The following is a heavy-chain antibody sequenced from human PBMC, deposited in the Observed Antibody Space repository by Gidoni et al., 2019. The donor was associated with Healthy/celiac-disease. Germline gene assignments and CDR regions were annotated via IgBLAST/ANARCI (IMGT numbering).Heavy chain of an antibody. J-gene: IGHJ6*02. Sequence: QVQLVESGGGVVQPGRSLRLSCAASGFTFSSYGMHWVRQAPGKGLEWVAVISYDGSNKDYADSVKGRFTISRDNSKNTLYLQMNSLRAEDTAVYYCAKDWTYCGGDCYSFYYYYGMDVWGQGTTVTVSS. V-gene: IGHV3-30*18. D-gene: IGHD2-21*02. CDR2: ISYDGSNK. CDR1: GFTFSSYG. CDR3: AKDWTYCGGDCYSFYYYYGMDV.